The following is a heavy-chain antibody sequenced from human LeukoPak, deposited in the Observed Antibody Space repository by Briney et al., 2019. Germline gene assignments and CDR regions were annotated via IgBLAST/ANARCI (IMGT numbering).Heavy chain of an antibody. Sequence: ASVKVSCKASGYTFTSYGISWVRQAPGQGLEWMGWINPNSGGTNYAQKLQGRVTMTTDTSTSTAYMELRSLRSDDTAVYYCARGVSRTMVRGVIDYWGQGTLVTVSS. J-gene: IGHJ4*02. D-gene: IGHD3-10*01. V-gene: IGHV1-18*01. CDR3: ARGVSRTMVRGVIDY. CDR2: INPNSGGT. CDR1: GYTFTSYG.